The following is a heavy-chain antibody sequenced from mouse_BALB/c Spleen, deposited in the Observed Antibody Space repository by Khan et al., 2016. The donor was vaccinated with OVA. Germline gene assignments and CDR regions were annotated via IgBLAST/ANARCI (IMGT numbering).Heavy chain of an antibody. CDR2: IDPENGNT. Sequence: VQLKQSGAELVRPGALVKLSCKASGFNIKDYYMHWVKQRPEQGLEWIGWIDPENGNTIYDPKFQGKASITADTSSNTAYLQLSSLTAEDTAVYYCILYDGSYVRWGQGTLVTVSA. CDR3: ILYDGSYVR. D-gene: IGHD1-1*01. CDR1: GFNIKDYY. J-gene: IGHJ3*02. V-gene: IGHV14-1*02.